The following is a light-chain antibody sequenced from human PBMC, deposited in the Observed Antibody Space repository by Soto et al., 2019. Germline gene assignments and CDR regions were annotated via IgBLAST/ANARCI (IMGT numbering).Light chain of an antibody. J-gene: IGKJ2*01. Sequence: DVQMTQSPSSLSPSVGDRVTITCRASQSFNTWLAWYQQKPGKAPKLLIYKTSILENGVPSRFSGSGSGTEFTLTIRSLQPEDSATYYCQKYNSYPYTFGEGTKLELK. CDR1: QSFNTW. V-gene: IGKV1-5*03. CDR2: KTS. CDR3: QKYNSYPYT.